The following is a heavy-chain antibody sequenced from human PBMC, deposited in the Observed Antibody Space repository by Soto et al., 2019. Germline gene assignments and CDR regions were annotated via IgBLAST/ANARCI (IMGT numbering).Heavy chain of an antibody. CDR3: ATALSEYYDFWSGYYRYYYYYMDV. Sequence: ASVKVSCKASGYTFTSYDINWVRQATGQGLEWMGWMNPNSGNTGYAQKFQGRVTMTRNTSISTAYMELSSLRSEDTAVYYCATALSEYYDFWSGYYRYYYYYMDVWGKGTTVTVSS. CDR2: MNPNSGNT. J-gene: IGHJ6*03. V-gene: IGHV1-8*01. D-gene: IGHD3-3*01. CDR1: GYTFTSYD.